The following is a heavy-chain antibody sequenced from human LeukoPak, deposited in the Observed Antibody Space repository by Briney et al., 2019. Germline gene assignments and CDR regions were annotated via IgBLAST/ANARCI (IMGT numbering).Heavy chain of an antibody. CDR1: GGSFSGYY. Sequence: PSETLSLTCAVYGGSFSGYYWSWIRQPPGKGLEWIGEINHSGSTNYNPSLKSRVTISVDTSKNQFSLKLSSVTAADTAVYYCARCDRSGSSWTYWGQGTLVTVSS. CDR2: INHSGST. V-gene: IGHV4-34*01. J-gene: IGHJ4*02. D-gene: IGHD6-13*01. CDR3: ARCDRSGSSWTY.